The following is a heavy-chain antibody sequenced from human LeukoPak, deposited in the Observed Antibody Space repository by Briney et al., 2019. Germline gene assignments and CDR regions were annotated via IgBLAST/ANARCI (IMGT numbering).Heavy chain of an antibody. V-gene: IGHV4-4*07. D-gene: IGHD1-26*01. CDR3: ARNGGSFSSDYFFDY. J-gene: IGHJ4*02. CDR1: GDSLSYYY. Sequence: PAETQPLTCTVSGDSLSYYYWSWIRQPAGKGLDWIGRIYSSGTTDYNSSLQSRVTMSLDTSKNQFSLKLRSVTAADTAVYYCARNGGSFSSDYFFDYWGQGTLVTVSS. CDR2: IYSSGTT.